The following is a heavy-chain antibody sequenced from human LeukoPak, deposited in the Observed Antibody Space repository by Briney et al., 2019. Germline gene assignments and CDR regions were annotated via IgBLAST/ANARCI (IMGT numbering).Heavy chain of an antibody. CDR2: VYSNGVST. CDR3: VKDRDRNLARVNFDY. D-gene: IGHD5-24*01. CDR1: GFTFSSYA. V-gene: IGHV3-64D*06. J-gene: IGHJ4*02. Sequence: GGSLRLSCSASGFTFSSYALHWVRQAPGKGLEYVSGVYSNGVSTNYADSVKGRITISRDNSNNTLHLQMSSLRGEDTAVYYCVKDRDRNLARVNFDYWGQGTLVTVSS.